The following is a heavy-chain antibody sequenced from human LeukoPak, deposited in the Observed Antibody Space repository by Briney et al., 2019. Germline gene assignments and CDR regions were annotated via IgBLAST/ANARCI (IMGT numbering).Heavy chain of an antibody. CDR2: ISGSGGST. CDR1: GFTFSTYA. D-gene: IGHD1-26*01. Sequence: GGSLRLSCAASGFTFSTYAMSWVRQAPGKGLEWVSAISGSGGSTYYADSVKGRFTMSRDNSKNTLHLQMSSLRAEDTALYYCAKAFSGSDAFDIWGQGTTVTVSS. J-gene: IGHJ3*02. CDR3: AKAFSGSDAFDI. V-gene: IGHV3-23*01.